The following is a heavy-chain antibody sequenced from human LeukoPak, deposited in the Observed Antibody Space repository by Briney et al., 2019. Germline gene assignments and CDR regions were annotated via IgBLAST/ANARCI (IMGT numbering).Heavy chain of an antibody. CDR1: GYTFTSYG. Sequence: ASVKVSCKASGYTFTSYGISWVRQAPGQGLERMGWISAYNGNTNYAQKLQGRVTMTTDTSTSTAYMEPRSLRSDDTAVYYCARDPYYYDSSGIKNDYWGQGTLVTVSS. J-gene: IGHJ4*02. CDR3: ARDPYYYDSSGIKNDY. CDR2: ISAYNGNT. V-gene: IGHV1-18*01. D-gene: IGHD3-22*01.